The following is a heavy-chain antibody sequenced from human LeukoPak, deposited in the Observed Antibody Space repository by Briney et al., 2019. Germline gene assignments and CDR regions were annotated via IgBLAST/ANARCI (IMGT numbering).Heavy chain of an antibody. CDR1: GFTFSSYS. CDR2: IRYDGSDK. V-gene: IGHV3-30*02. J-gene: IGHJ4*02. CDR3: AKNLEPAPFCY. D-gene: IGHD3-3*01. Sequence: GGSLRLSCAASGFTFSSYSMNWVRQAPGKGLEWVAFIRYDGSDKHYADSVKGRFTISRDNSKDTLYLQMNSLGAEDTAGYYCAKNLEPAPFCYWGPGTLGTVSP.